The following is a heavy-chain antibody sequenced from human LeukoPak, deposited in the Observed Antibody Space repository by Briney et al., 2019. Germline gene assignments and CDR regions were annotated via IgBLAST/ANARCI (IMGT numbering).Heavy chain of an antibody. Sequence: GGSLRLSCAASGFTFSGSAMHWVRQASGKGLEWVGRIRSKANGYATAYAASVKGRFTISRDDSKNTAYLQMNSLKTEDTAVYYCTGRIAAAGSGGFDYWGQGTLVTVSS. CDR2: IRSKANGYAT. CDR3: TGRIAAAGSGGFDY. V-gene: IGHV3-73*01. D-gene: IGHD6-13*01. CDR1: GFTFSGSA. J-gene: IGHJ4*02.